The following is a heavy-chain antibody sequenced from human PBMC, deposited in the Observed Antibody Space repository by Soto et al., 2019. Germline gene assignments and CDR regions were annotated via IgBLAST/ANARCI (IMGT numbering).Heavy chain of an antibody. V-gene: IGHV3-23*01. CDR3: AKTDIEVITKGSFDY. D-gene: IGHD3-22*01. CDR2: ISGSGGST. J-gene: IGHJ4*02. Sequence: PVGSLRLSCAASGFTFSSYAMSWVRQAPGKGLEWVSAISGSGGSTYYADSVKGRFTISRDNSKNTLYLQMNSLRAEDTAVYYCAKTDIEVITKGSFDYWGQGTLVTVSS. CDR1: GFTFSSYA.